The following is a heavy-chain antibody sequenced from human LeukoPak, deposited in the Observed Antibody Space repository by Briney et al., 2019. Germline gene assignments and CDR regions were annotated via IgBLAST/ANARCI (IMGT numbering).Heavy chain of an antibody. J-gene: IGHJ2*01. CDR3: ARGRDYYDTNPFYWDFDL. Sequence: SETLSLTCTVSGASINSGVYYWNWIRQHPVKGLEWIGYIYNSGSAYYNLSLKSRVTISVDTSKNQFSLKLSSVTAADTAVYYCARGRDYYDTNPFYWDFDLWGRGTLVTVST. V-gene: IGHV4-31*03. CDR1: GASINSGVYY. CDR2: IYNSGSA. D-gene: IGHD3-22*01.